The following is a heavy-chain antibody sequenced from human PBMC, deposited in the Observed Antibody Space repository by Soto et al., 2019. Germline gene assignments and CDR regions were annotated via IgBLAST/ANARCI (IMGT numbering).Heavy chain of an antibody. J-gene: IGHJ6*03. D-gene: IGHD2-2*02. Sequence: SETLSLTCAVYGGSFSGYYWSWIRQPPGKGLEWIGEINHSGSTNYNPSLKSRVTISVDTSKNQFSLKLSSVTAADTAVYYCARGLSVVPAAISYYYMDVWGKGTTVTVSS. CDR3: ARGLSVVPAAISYYYMDV. V-gene: IGHV4-34*01. CDR2: INHSGST. CDR1: GGSFSGYY.